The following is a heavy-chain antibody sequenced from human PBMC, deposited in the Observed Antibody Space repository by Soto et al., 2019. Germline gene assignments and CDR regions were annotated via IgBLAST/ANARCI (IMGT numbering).Heavy chain of an antibody. Sequence: PGGSLRLSCAASGFPFSSYGMHWVRQAPGKGLDWVAVIWYDGSNKDYADSVKGRFTISRDNSKNTLYLQMNNLRADDTAVHYCASSINWGQGTLVTVSS. J-gene: IGHJ4*02. CDR2: IWYDGSNK. V-gene: IGHV3-33*01. CDR1: GFPFSSYG. CDR3: ASSIN.